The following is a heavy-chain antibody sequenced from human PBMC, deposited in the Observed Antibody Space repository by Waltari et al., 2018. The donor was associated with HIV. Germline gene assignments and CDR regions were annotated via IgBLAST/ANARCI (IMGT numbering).Heavy chain of an antibody. CDR3: ARHWDMIVGGYRHYPDGMDG. D-gene: IGHD1-26*01. Sequence: LQLQESGPGLAKPSGTLSLTCPVSGGAISRSSYYWGWIRQPPGKGLEWPGSIYYSGSPGYNPSLHRRAAISVGTAKHQLSRELSSGSAADTALYYCARHWDMIVGGYRHYPDGMDGWGQGPTVPVSS. CDR2: IYYSGSP. J-gene: IGHJ6*02. V-gene: IGHV4-39*01. CDR1: GGAISRSSYY.